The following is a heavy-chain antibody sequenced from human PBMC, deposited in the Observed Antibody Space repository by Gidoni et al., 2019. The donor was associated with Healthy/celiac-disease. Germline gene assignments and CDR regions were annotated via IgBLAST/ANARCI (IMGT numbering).Heavy chain of an antibody. D-gene: IGHD3-3*01. Sequence: QVQLVQSGAEVKKPGASVKVSCKASGYTFTGDYMHWVRQAPGQGLEWMGWINPNSGGTNYAQKFQGRVTMTRDTSISTVYMELSRLRSDDTAVYYCARDRGVLDIWSGYYNPDAFDIWGQGTMVTVSS. CDR1: GYTFTGDY. V-gene: IGHV1-2*02. J-gene: IGHJ3*02. CDR3: ARDRGVLDIWSGYYNPDAFDI. CDR2: INPNSGGT.